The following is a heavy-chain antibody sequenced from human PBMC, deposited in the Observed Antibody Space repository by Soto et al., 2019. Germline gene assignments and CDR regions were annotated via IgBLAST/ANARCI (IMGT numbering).Heavy chain of an antibody. V-gene: IGHV1-18*01. CDR2: ISAYNGNT. J-gene: IGHJ4*02. CDR1: GYTFTSYA. CDR3: ARDLPPVDY. Sequence: QVQLVQSGAEVKKPGASVKVSCKASGYTFTSYAISWVRQAPGQGLEWMGWISAYNGNTNYAQKLQGRVTMTTDTPSSTASRELRSLRPDDSAGYYCARDLPPVDYWGQGTLVTVSS.